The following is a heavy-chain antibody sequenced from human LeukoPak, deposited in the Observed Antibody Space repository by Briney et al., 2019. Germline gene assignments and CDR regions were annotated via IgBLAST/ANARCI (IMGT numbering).Heavy chain of an antibody. J-gene: IGHJ3*02. CDR1: GGSISSSSYY. Sequence: SETLSLTCTVSGGSISSSSYYWGWIRQPPGKGLEWIGSIYYSGSTYYNPSLKSRVTISVDTSKNQFSLKLSSVTAADTAVYYCARGLWFGDSQANDAFDIWGQGTMVTVSS. D-gene: IGHD3-10*01. CDR2: IYYSGST. CDR3: ARGLWFGDSQANDAFDI. V-gene: IGHV4-39*01.